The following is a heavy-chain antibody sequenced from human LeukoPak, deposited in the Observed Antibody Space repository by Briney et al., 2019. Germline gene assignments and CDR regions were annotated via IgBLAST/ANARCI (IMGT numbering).Heavy chain of an antibody. Sequence: GGSLRLSCVVSGFSVSNNYIIWVRQAPGNGLERVSVIYGDGRTSHSASVRGRFTISRDNSKNIVSLQMNNLRAEDTAVYYCARGRGLGVVSPYFDYWGQGTLATVSS. CDR1: GFSVSNNY. V-gene: IGHV3-53*01. CDR3: ARGRGLGVVSPYFDY. CDR2: IYGDGRT. D-gene: IGHD3-3*01. J-gene: IGHJ4*02.